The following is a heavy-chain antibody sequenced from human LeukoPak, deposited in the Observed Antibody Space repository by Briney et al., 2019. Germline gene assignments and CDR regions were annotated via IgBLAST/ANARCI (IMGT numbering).Heavy chain of an antibody. Sequence: SVKVSCKASGFTFSSSAIQWVRQVRGQRLEWIGWIVVDSGNTNYAQEFQDRVTITKDMSTMTAYMELSSLRSEDTALYYCAAVFFSSTVPYFDHWAQGTLVTVSS. J-gene: IGHJ4*02. CDR3: AAVFFSSTVPYFDH. CDR2: IVVDSGNT. D-gene: IGHD2-2*01. V-gene: IGHV1-58*02. CDR1: GFTFSSSA.